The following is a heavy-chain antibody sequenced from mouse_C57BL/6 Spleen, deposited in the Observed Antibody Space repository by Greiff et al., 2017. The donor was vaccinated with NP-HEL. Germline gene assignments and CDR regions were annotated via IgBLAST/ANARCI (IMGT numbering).Heavy chain of an antibody. CDR3: ARGIFIRGYAMDD. CDR1: GYTFTDYA. Sequence: VQRVESGPELVRPGVSVKISCKGSGYTFTDYAMHWVKQSHAKSLEWIGVISTYYGDASYNQKFKDKATMTVDKSSSTAYMELARLTSEDAAVYYCARGIFIRGYAMDDWGQGTSVTVSS. D-gene: IGHD1-1*01. J-gene: IGHJ4*01. V-gene: IGHV1-67*01. CDR2: ISTYYGDA.